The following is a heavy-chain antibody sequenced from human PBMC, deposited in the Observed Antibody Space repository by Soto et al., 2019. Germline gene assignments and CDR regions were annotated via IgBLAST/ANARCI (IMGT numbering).Heavy chain of an antibody. CDR2: ISAYNGNT. Sequence: ASVKVSCKASGYTFTSYGISWLRQAPGQGLEWMGWISAYNGNTNYAQKLQGRVTMTTDTSTSTAYMELRSLRSDDTAVYYCARGGVCSGGSCYLPGVYYYYGMDVWGQGTTVTVSS. CDR3: ARGGVCSGGSCYLPGVYYYYGMDV. CDR1: GYTFTSYG. V-gene: IGHV1-18*01. D-gene: IGHD2-15*01. J-gene: IGHJ6*02.